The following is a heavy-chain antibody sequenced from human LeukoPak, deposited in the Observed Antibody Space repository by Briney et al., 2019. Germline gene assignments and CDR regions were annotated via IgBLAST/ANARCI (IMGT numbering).Heavy chain of an antibody. D-gene: IGHD2-2*01. CDR1: GFTFSSYW. J-gene: IGHJ1*01. V-gene: IGHV3-7*01. CDR2: IKEDGSDK. CDR3: ATYSSSNGREFQY. Sequence: PGGSLRLSCAASGFTFSSYWMSWVRQAPGKGLEWVASIKEDGSDKYYVDSVKGRFTISRDNAKNSLYLQMNSLRAEDTAVYYCATYSSSNGREFQYWGQGTLVTVSS.